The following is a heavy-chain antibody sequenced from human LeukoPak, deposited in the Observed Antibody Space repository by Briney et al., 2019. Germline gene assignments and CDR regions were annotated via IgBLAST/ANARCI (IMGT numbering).Heavy chain of an antibody. Sequence: QTGGSLRLSCTVSGFTVSSNYMSWVRQAPGKGLEWVANIKQDGSEKYYVDSVQGRFTISRDNAKNSLYVQMNSLRAEDTAVYYCAKVGDIVLVPAWGVPYYFDSWGQGILVTVSS. CDR1: GFTVSSNY. CDR2: IKQDGSEK. V-gene: IGHV3-7*01. CDR3: AKVGDIVLVPAWGVPYYFDS. D-gene: IGHD2-2*01. J-gene: IGHJ4*02.